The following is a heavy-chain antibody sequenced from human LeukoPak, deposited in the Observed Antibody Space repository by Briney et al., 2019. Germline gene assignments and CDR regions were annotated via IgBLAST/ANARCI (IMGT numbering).Heavy chain of an antibody. D-gene: IGHD2-21*02. V-gene: IGHV4-34*01. J-gene: IGHJ6*03. CDR3: AREREYCGGDCYSDYYYYMDV. CDR2: INHSGNT. CDR1: GGSFSGYY. Sequence: SETLSLTCAVYGGSFSGYYWSWIRQPPGKGLEWIGEINHSGNTNYNPSLKSRVTISVDTSKNQFSLKLSSVTAADTAVYYCAREREYCGGDCYSDYYYYMDVWGKGTTVTISS.